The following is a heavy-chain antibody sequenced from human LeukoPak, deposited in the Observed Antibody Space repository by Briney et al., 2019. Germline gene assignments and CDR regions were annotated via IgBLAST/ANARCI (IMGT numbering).Heavy chain of an antibody. V-gene: IGHV4-31*03. Sequence: SQTLSLTCTVSGGSISSGGYYWSWIRQHPGKGLEWIGYIYYSGSTYYNPSLKSRVTISVDTSKNQFSLKLSSVTAADTAVYYCARMRDRKGRVNWFDPWGQGTLVTVSS. CDR2: IYYSGST. J-gene: IGHJ5*02. D-gene: IGHD2-15*01. CDR1: GGSISSGGYY. CDR3: ARMRDRKGRVNWFDP.